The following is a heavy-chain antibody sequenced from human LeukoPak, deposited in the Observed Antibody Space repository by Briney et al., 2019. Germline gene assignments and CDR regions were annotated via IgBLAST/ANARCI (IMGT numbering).Heavy chain of an antibody. Sequence: PGGSLRLSCAASGFTFSSYAMHWVRQAPGKGLEWVAVISYDGSNKYYADSVKGRFTISRDNSKNTLYLQMNCLRAEDTAVYYCARERTSNGYSSSWLDGGFDYWGQGTLVTVSS. CDR3: ARERTSNGYSSSWLDGGFDY. V-gene: IGHV3-30-3*01. CDR1: GFTFSSYA. D-gene: IGHD6-13*01. J-gene: IGHJ4*02. CDR2: ISYDGSNK.